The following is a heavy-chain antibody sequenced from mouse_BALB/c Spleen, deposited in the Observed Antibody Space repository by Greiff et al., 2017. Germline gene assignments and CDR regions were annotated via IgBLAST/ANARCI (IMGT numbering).Heavy chain of an antibody. V-gene: IGHV7-3*02. Sequence: EVMLVESGGGLVQPGGSLRLSCATSGFTFTDYYMSWVRQPPGKALEWLGFIRNKANGYTTEYSASVKGRFTISRDNSQSILYLQMNTLRAEDSATYYCARDMGYGYYFDYWGQGTTLTVSS. D-gene: IGHD1-1*02. J-gene: IGHJ2*01. CDR1: GFTFTDYY. CDR3: ARDMGYGYYFDY. CDR2: IRNKANGYTT.